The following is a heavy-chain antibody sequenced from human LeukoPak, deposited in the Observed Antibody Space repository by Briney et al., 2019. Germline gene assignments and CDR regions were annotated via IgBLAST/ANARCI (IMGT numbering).Heavy chain of an antibody. Sequence: GGSLRLSCAASGSTLSSNWMSWVRRAPGKGLEWVANIKQDGSEIHYVDSVKGRFTISRDNAKNSLYLQMNSLRVEDTAVYYCARVDSGYSGYFQDWGQGTLVTVSS. CDR3: ARVDSGYSGYFQD. CDR1: GSTLSSNW. J-gene: IGHJ1*01. CDR2: IKQDGSEI. D-gene: IGHD3-22*01. V-gene: IGHV3-7*05.